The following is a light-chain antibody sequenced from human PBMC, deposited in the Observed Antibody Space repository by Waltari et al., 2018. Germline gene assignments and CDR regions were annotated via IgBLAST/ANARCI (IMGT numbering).Light chain of an antibody. CDR1: SSDIGTYNL. CDR2: GAS. J-gene: IGLJ3*02. V-gene: IGLV2-23*02. CDR3: SSVALGSTVV. Sequence: QSALTQPASVSGSPGQSITLSCTGSSSDIGTYNLVSWYQHHPGKVPKLIIFGASERPSWGSHRCSSAQSGRTASLTISGLQAEDEAHYYCSSVALGSTVVFGGGTKLTVL.